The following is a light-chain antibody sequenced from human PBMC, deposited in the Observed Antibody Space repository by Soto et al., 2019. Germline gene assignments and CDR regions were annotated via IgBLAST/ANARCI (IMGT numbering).Light chain of an antibody. CDR2: DVT. CDR1: SSDVGGYNY. V-gene: IGLV2-11*01. Sequence: QSALTQPRSVCGSPGQSVTISCTGASSDVGGYNYVSWYQQHPGKAPKVMIYDVTKRPSGVSDRFSGSKSANTASLTISGLQAEDEADYYCCSFAGRYIYVFGTGTKLTVL. CDR3: CSFAGRYIYV. J-gene: IGLJ1*01.